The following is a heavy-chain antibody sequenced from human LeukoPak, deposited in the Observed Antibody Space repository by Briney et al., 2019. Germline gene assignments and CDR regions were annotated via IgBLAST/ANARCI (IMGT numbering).Heavy chain of an antibody. CDR2: IYYSGST. D-gene: IGHD6-13*01. CDR1: GGSISSGGYY. J-gene: IGHJ4*02. V-gene: IGHV4-31*03. CDR3: ARSDSASIAAAGPFGY. Sequence: SETLSLTCTVSGGSISSGGYYWSWVRQHPGKGLEWIGYIYYSGSTYYNPSLKSRVTISVDTSKNQFSLKLSSVTAADTAVYYCARSDSASIAAAGPFGYWGQGTLVTVSS.